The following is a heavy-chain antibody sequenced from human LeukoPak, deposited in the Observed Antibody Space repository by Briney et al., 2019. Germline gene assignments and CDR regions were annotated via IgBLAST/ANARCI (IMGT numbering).Heavy chain of an antibody. CDR3: ARASLDYYDSSGYSPRYFDL. J-gene: IGHJ2*01. CDR2: IKQDGSEK. V-gene: IGHV3-7*03. CDR1: GFTFSSYW. D-gene: IGHD3-22*01. Sequence: GGSLRLSCAASGFTFSSYWMSWVRQAPGKGLEWVANIKQDGSEKYYVDSVKGRFTISRDNAKNSLYLQMNSLRAEDTALYHCARASLDYYDSSGYSPRYFDLWGRGTLVTVSS.